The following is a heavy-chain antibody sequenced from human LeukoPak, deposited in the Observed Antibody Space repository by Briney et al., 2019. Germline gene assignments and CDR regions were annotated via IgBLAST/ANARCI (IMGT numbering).Heavy chain of an antibody. D-gene: IGHD2-15*01. CDR2: ISAYNGNT. Sequence: ASVTVSFKASGYTFTSYGISWVRQAPGQGLEWMGWISAYNGNTNYAQKLQGRVTMTTDTSTSTAYMELRSLRSDDTAVYYCARDRGPALGYCSGGSCYSQYWYFDLWGRGTLVTVSS. J-gene: IGHJ2*01. CDR3: ARDRGPALGYCSGGSCYSQYWYFDL. V-gene: IGHV1-18*01. CDR1: GYTFTSYG.